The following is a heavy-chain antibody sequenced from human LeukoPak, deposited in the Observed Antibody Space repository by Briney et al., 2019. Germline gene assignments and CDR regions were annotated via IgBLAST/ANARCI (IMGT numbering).Heavy chain of an antibody. V-gene: IGHV1-69*13. CDR2: IIPIFGTA. J-gene: IGHJ5*02. Sequence: ASVKVSCRASGYTFTDYYVHWVRQAPGQGLEWMGGIIPIFGTANYAQKFQGRVTITADESTSTAYMELSSLRSEDTAVYYCARGCSLAWFDPWGQGTLVTVSS. D-gene: IGHD3-10*02. CDR3: ARGCSLAWFDP. CDR1: GYTFTDYY.